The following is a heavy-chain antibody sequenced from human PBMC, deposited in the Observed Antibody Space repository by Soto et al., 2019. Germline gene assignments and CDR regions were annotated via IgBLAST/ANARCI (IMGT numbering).Heavy chain of an antibody. CDR3: TTSHSSWYAFDI. CDR2: IKSKTDGGTT. J-gene: IGHJ3*02. D-gene: IGHD6-13*01. Sequence: GGSLRLSCAASGFTFSNAWMSWVRQAPGKGLEWVGRIKSKTDGGTTDYAAPVKGRFTISRDDSKNTLYLQMNSLKTEDTAVYYCTTSHSSWYAFDIWGQGTMVTVSS. V-gene: IGHV3-15*01. CDR1: GFTFSNAW.